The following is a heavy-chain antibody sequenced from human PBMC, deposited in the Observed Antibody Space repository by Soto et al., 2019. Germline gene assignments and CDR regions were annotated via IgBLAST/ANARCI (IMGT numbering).Heavy chain of an antibody. CDR3: ARVSRDYYDSSCYYEVCDY. Sequence: QVQLQESGPGLVKPSGTLSLTCAVSGGSISSSNWWSWVRQPPGKGLEWIGEIYHSGSTNYNPSLKSRVTISVDKSKNKFSLKLSSVTAADTAVYYCARVSRDYYDSSCYYEVCDYWGQGTLVTVSS. CDR2: IYHSGST. D-gene: IGHD3-22*01. V-gene: IGHV4-4*02. CDR1: GGSISSSNW. J-gene: IGHJ4*02.